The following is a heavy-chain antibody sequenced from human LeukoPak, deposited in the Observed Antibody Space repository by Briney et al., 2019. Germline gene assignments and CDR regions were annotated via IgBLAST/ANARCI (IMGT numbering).Heavy chain of an antibody. J-gene: IGHJ3*02. CDR1: GFTFSSYS. Sequence: GGSLRLSCAASGFTFSSYSMNWVRQAPGKGLEWVSYISSSSSTIYYADSVKGRFTISRDNAKNSLFLQMNSLRAEDTALYYCARPSSIAGRLDAFDIWGQGTMVTVSS. V-gene: IGHV3-48*04. CDR2: ISSSSSTI. D-gene: IGHD6-6*01. CDR3: ARPSSIAGRLDAFDI.